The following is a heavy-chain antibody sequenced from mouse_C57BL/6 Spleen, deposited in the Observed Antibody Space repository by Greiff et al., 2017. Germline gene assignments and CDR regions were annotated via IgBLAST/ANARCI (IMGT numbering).Heavy chain of an antibody. D-gene: IGHD1-1*01. CDR2: INPNNGGT. V-gene: IGHV1-22*01. Sequence: VQLKESGPELVKPGASVKMSCKASGYTFTDYNMHWVKQSHGKSLEWIGYINPNNGGTSYNQKFKGKATVTVNKSSSTAYMELRSLTSEDSAVYYCARSYYGSSLDYWGQGTTLTVSS. CDR3: ARSYYGSSLDY. J-gene: IGHJ2*01. CDR1: GYTFTDYN.